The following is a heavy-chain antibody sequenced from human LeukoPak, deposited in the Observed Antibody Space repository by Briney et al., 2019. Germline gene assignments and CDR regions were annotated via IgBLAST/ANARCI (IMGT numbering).Heavy chain of an antibody. D-gene: IGHD7-27*01. CDR1: GFTFSSYA. V-gene: IGHV3-30*04. CDR2: ISYDGSNK. Sequence: GRSLRLSCAASGFTFSSYAMHWVRQAPGKGLEWVAVISYDGSNKYYADSVKGRFTISRDNSKNTLYLQMNSLRAEVTAVYYCARTQLGRIGYFDYWGQGTLVTVSS. CDR3: ARTQLGRIGYFDY. J-gene: IGHJ4*02.